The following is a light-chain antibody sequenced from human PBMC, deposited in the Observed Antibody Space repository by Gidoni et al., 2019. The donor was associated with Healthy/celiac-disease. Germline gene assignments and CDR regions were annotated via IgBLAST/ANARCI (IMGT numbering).Light chain of an antibody. Sequence: DIQMTQSPSSLSASVGDRVTITCRASQSLSSYLNWYEPKPGKAPTLLLYAASSLQCEVPSRFSGRVCGTDFTLTNSSLQPEDCATFHCEQSYRTPLTFGQGTKLEIK. CDR3: EQSYRTPLT. J-gene: IGKJ2*01. CDR2: AAS. CDR1: QSLSSY. V-gene: IGKV1-39*01.